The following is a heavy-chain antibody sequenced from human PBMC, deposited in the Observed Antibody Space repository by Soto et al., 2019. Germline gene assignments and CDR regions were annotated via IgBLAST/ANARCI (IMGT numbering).Heavy chain of an antibody. CDR2: INPSGGST. CDR3: ARNTLYRGYCSSTSCSGGFDY. V-gene: IGHV1-46*01. CDR1: GYTFTSYY. D-gene: IGHD2-2*01. Sequence: ASVKVSCKASGYTFTSYYMHWVRQAPGQGLEWMGIINPSGGSTSYAQKFQGRVTTTRDTSTSTVYMELSSLRSEDTAVYYCARNTLYRGYCSSTSCSGGFDYWGQGTLVTVSS. J-gene: IGHJ4*02.